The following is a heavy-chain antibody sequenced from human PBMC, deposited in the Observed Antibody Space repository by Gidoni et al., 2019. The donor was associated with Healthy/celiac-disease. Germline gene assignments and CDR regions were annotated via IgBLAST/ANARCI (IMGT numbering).Heavy chain of an antibody. CDR1: GGSFSGYY. Sequence: QVQLQQWGAGLLKPSETLSLTCAVYGGSFSGYYWSWIRQPPGKGLEWNWEINHSGSTNFNPSPQERIPKTVRPAKNPFSLKLSSVTAADTAVYYCAMIRSSDAFDIWGQGTMVTVSS. CDR3: AMIRSSDAFDI. D-gene: IGHD3-22*01. V-gene: IGHV4-34*01. CDR2: INHSGST. J-gene: IGHJ3*02.